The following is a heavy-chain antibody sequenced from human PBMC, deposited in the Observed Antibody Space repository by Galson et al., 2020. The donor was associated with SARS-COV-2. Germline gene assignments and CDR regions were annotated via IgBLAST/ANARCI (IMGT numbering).Heavy chain of an antibody. CDR1: GYSFTSYW. CDR2: IDPTDSYT. D-gene: IGHD6-19*01. V-gene: IGHV5-10-1*01. J-gene: IGHJ6*03. Sequence: HGESLKISCKGSGYSFTSYWISWVRKMPGKGLEWMGRIDPTDSYTNYSPSFQGHVTISADKSISTAYLQWSSLKASDTAMYYCSRRYSSGLYYYMDVWGKGTTVTVSS. CDR3: SRRYSSGLYYYMDV.